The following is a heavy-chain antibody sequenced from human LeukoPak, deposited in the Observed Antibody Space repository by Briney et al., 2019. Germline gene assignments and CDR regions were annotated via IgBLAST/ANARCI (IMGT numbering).Heavy chain of an antibody. Sequence: SETLSLTCAVYGGSFSSYYWGWIRQPPGKGLEWIGSIYHSGSTYYNPSLKSRVTISVDTSKNQFSLKLSSVTAADTAVYYCARDTRNYYDSSGYYLVDYWGQGTLVTVSS. CDR1: GGSFSSYY. V-gene: IGHV4-38-2*02. CDR2: IYHSGST. J-gene: IGHJ4*02. D-gene: IGHD3-22*01. CDR3: ARDTRNYYDSSGYYLVDY.